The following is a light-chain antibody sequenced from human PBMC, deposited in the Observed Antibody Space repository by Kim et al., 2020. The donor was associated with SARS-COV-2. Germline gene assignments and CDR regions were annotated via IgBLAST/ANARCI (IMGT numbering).Light chain of an antibody. CDR3: QLRHGDTWV. J-gene: IGLJ3*02. CDR1: PKAVTGGYL. CDR2: KTT. V-gene: IGLV7-43*01. Sequence: PAGDGTLHGASSPKAVTGGYLPRLSQQKPGQAPRTLIYKTTKKHSWTPSRFSGSLLGGKAALTLSGVQTEDEADYYCQLRHGDTWVFGGGTQLTVL.